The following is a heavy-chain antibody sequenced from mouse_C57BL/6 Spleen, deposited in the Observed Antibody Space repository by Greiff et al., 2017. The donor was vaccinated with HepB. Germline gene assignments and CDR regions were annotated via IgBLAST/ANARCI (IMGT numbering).Heavy chain of an antibody. Sequence: VQLKESGPGLVKPSQSLSLTCSVTGYSITSGYYWNWIRQFPGNKLEWMGYISYDGSNKYNPSLKNRISITRDTSKNQFFLKLNSVTTEDTATYYCARDYDGYWGQGTTLTVSS. CDR1: GYSITSGYY. J-gene: IGHJ2*01. D-gene: IGHD2-12*01. V-gene: IGHV3-6*01. CDR3: ARDYDGY. CDR2: ISYDGSN.